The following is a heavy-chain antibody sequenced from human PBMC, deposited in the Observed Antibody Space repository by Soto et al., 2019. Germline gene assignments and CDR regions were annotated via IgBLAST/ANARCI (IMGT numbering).Heavy chain of an antibody. CDR3: ARGLILGGYSYGHDY. CDR2: IYYSGST. V-gene: IGHV4-39*01. Sequence: SLTCTVSGGSIRSSSYYWGWIRQPPGKGLEWIGSIYYSGSTYYNPSLKSRVTISVDTSKNQFSLKLSSVTAADTAVYSCARGLILGGYSYGHDYPGQRTFVTGYS. D-gene: IGHD5-18*01. CDR1: GGSIRSSSYY. J-gene: IGHJ4*02.